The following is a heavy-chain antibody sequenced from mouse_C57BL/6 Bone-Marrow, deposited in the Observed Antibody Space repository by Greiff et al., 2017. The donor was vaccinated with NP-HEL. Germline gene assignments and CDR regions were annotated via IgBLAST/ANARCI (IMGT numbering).Heavy chain of an antibody. V-gene: IGHV1-5*01. J-gene: IGHJ2*01. D-gene: IGHD2-4*01. CDR2: IYPGNSDT. CDR3: TAGYDDYNDFDY. Sequence: EVQLQQSGTVLARPGASVKMSCKTSGYTFTSYCMHWVKQRPGQGLDWIGAIYPGNSDTSYNQKFKGKAKLTAVTSASTTYMELSSLTNDDSAVYYCTAGYDDYNDFDYWGQGTTLTVSS. CDR1: GYTFTSYC.